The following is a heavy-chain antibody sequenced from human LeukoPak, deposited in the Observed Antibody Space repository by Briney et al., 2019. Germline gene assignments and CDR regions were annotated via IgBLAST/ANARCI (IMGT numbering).Heavy chain of an antibody. D-gene: IGHD3-9*01. CDR3: ARVDVLRYFDWLDSGYYFDY. Sequence: PSETLSLTCTVSGGSTSSYYWSWIRQPPGKGLEWIGYIYYSGSTNYNPSLKSRVTISVDTSKNQFSLKLSSVTAADTAVYYCARVDVLRYFDWLDSGYYFDYWGQGTLVTVSS. V-gene: IGHV4-59*01. J-gene: IGHJ4*02. CDR1: GGSTSSYY. CDR2: IYYSGST.